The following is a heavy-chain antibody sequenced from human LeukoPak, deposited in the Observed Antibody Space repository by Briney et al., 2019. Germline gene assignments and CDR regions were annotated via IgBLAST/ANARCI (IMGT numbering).Heavy chain of an antibody. D-gene: IGHD3-22*01. CDR1: GGSISSYY. Sequence: SETLSLTCTVSGGSISSYYWSWIRQPPGKGLEWIGYIYYSGSTNYNPSLKSRVTISVDTSKNQFSLKLSSVTAADTAVYYCARFHDSSGYIAPGYFDYWGQGTLVTVSS. CDR3: ARFHDSSGYIAPGYFDY. V-gene: IGHV4-59*01. J-gene: IGHJ4*02. CDR2: IYYSGST.